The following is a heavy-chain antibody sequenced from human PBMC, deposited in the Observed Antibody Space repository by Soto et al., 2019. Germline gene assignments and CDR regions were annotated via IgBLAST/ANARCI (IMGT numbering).Heavy chain of an antibody. D-gene: IGHD3-3*01. J-gene: IGHJ6*02. Sequence: SRPTLVNPTQTLTLTCTFPGFSLSTSGAGVGWIRQPPGKALELLALIYWDDDKRYSPSLKXVRTITKDTSKNQVVLTTTNMDPVETATCYGPQSHQYYDVWSRYPGPHYGMDVWGQGTTVTVAS. CDR3: PQSHQYYDVWSRYPGPHYGMDV. V-gene: IGHV2-5*02. CDR2: IYWDDDK. CDR1: GFSLSTSGAG.